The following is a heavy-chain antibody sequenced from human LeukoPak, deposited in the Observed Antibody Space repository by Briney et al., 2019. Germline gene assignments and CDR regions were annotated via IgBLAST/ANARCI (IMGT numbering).Heavy chain of an antibody. Sequence: GASVKVSCKASGYTFTGYYMHWVRQAPGQGLEWMGWINPNSGGTNYAQKFQGRVTMTRDTSISTAYMELSRLRSDDTAVYYCTGVEVATINYWGQGTLVTVSS. CDR2: INPNSGGT. CDR3: TGVEVATINY. V-gene: IGHV1-2*02. CDR1: GYTFTGYY. D-gene: IGHD5-24*01. J-gene: IGHJ4*02.